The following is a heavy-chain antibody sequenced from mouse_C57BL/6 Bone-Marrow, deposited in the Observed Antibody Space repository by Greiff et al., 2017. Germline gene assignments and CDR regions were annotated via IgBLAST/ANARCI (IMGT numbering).Heavy chain of an antibody. V-gene: IGHV3-6*01. D-gene: IGHD1-1*01. J-gene: IGHJ2*01. CDR2: ISYDGSN. CDR3: ASSPLFTD. Sequence: ESGPGLVKPSQSLSLTCSVTGYSITSGYYWNWIRQFPGNKLEWMGYISYDGSNNYNPSLKNRISITRDTSKNQFFLKLNSMTTEDTATYYCASSPLFTDWGQGTTLTVSS. CDR1: GYSITSGYY.